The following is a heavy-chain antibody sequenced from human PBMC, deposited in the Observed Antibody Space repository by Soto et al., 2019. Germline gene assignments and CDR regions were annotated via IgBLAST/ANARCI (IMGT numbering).Heavy chain of an antibody. D-gene: IGHD4-17*01. CDR1: GFTFSSYG. J-gene: IGHJ4*02. CDR3: ARTRRRPDYGDYQIDY. CDR2: IWYDGSNK. Sequence: PGGSLRLSCAASGFTFSSYGMHWVRQAPGKGLEWVAVIWYDGSNKYYADSVKGRFTISRDNSKNTLYLQMNSLRAEDTAVYYCARTRRRPDYGDYQIDYWGQGTLVTVSS. V-gene: IGHV3-33*01.